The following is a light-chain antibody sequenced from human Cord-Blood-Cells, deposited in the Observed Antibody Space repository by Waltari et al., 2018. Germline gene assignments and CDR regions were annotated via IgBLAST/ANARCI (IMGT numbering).Light chain of an antibody. CDR3: QQYGSSPYT. CDR1: QSVSSSY. J-gene: IGKJ2*01. CDR2: GAS. V-gene: IGKV3-20*01. Sequence: EIVFTQSPGTLSLSPGERATLSCRASQSVSSSYLAWYQQKPGQAPRLLIYGASSRATGIPDRFSGSGSGTDFTLTISRLEPEDFAVYYCQQYGSSPYTLGQGTKLEIK.